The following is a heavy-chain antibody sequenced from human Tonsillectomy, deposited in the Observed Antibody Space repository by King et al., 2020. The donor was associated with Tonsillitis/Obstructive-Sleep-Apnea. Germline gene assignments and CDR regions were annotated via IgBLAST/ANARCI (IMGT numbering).Heavy chain of an antibody. J-gene: IGHJ6*03. CDR3: ARGVVQLLYYYYYIDV. CDR1: GGTFSSYA. V-gene: IGHV1-69*01. CDR2: IIPIFGTA. Sequence: QLVQSGAEVKKPGSSVKVSCKASGGTFSSYAISWVRQAPGQWLEWMGGIIPIFGTANYAQKFQGRVTITADESTGTAYMELNSLRSEDTAVYYCARGVVQLLYYYYYIDVWDKGTTVTVSS. D-gene: IGHD2-2*01.